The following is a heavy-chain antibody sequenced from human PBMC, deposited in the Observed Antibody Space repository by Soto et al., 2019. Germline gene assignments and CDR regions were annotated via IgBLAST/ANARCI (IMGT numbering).Heavy chain of an antibody. Sequence: GASVKVSCKASGCTFSSYAISWVRQAPGQGLEWMGGIIPIFGTANYAQKFQGRVTITADESTSTAYMELSSLRSEDTAVYYCARGGYSYGFIDYWGQGTLVTVSS. J-gene: IGHJ4*02. V-gene: IGHV1-69*13. CDR3: ARGGYSYGFIDY. CDR1: GCTFSSYA. CDR2: IIPIFGTA. D-gene: IGHD5-18*01.